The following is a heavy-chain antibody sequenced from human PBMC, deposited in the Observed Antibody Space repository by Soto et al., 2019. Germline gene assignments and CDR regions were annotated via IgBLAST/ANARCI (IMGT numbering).Heavy chain of an antibody. CDR1: GFSFSRYW. J-gene: IGHJ4*01. CDR3: ARVAYGNGWIFDY. CDR2: IKQDGSEK. D-gene: IGHD6-19*01. V-gene: IGHV3-7*01. Sequence: PGGSLRLSCAASGFSFSRYWMSWVRQASGKGLEWVANIKQDGSEKYYVDSVKGRLTLSRDNAKNSLQLQMSSLRDEDTAIYFCARVAYGNGWIFDYWGQGTLVTVSS.